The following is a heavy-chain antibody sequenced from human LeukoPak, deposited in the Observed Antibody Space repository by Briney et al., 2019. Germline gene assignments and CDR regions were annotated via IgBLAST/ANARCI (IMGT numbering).Heavy chain of an antibody. Sequence: ASVKVSCKASGYTLTGYYMHWVRQAPGQGLEWMGRINPNSGGTNYAQKFQGRVTMTRDTSISTAYMELSRLRSDDTAVYYCARESPRGITMVRGVDYWGQGTLVTVSS. CDR2: INPNSGGT. CDR1: GYTLTGYY. CDR3: ARESPRGITMVRGVDY. D-gene: IGHD3-10*01. J-gene: IGHJ4*02. V-gene: IGHV1-2*06.